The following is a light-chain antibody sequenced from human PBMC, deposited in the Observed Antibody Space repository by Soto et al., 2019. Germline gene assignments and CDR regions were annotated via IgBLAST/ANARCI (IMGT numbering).Light chain of an antibody. CDR2: GND. J-gene: IGLJ3*02. CDR1: SSNIGSNT. V-gene: IGLV1-44*01. CDR3: AAWDDSFWV. Sequence: QSVLTQPPSASGSPGQRVTISCSGSSSNIGSNTVNWYQQFPGTAPKLLIYGNDQRPSGVPDRFSGSKSGTSASLAISGLQSEDEADYHCAAWDDSFWVFGGGTKVTVL.